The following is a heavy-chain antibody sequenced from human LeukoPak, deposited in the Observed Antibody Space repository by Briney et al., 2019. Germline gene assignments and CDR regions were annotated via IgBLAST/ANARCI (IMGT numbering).Heavy chain of an antibody. CDR3: AKGAFRDQVQGYYYMDV. D-gene: IGHD3-10*01. J-gene: IGHJ6*03. CDR2: IKQDRSEK. Sequence: PGGSLRLSCAASGFTFSSYWMSWVRQAPGKGLEWVANIKQDRSEKYYVDSVKGRFIISRDNAKNSLYLQMNSLRAEDTAVYYCAKGAFRDQVQGYYYMDVWGKGTTVTVSS. V-gene: IGHV3-7*01. CDR1: GFTFSSYW.